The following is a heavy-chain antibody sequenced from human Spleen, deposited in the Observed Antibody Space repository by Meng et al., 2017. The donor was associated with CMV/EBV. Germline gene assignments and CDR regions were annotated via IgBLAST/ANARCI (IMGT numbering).Heavy chain of an antibody. D-gene: IGHD1-14*01. J-gene: IGHJ4*02. CDR2: IRYDGSKR. CDR1: GFTFSDYD. CDR3: AKHHHRSPAFDY. V-gene: IGHV3-30*02. Sequence: GESLKISCVASGFTFSDYDRNWVRQAPDKGLEWVAGIRYDGSKRSYTDSVKGRFTISRDNSQSTPYLQVTRLRVEDTAWYYGAKHHHRSPAFDYWGQGTLVTVSS.